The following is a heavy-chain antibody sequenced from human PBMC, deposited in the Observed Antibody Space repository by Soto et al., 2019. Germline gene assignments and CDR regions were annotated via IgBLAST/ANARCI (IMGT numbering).Heavy chain of an antibody. CDR2: INPNSGGT. V-gene: IGHV1-2*02. J-gene: IGHJ5*02. Sequence: ASVKVSCKASGYTFPGYYMHWVRQAPGQGLEWMGWINPNSGGTNYAQKFQGRVTMTRDTSISTAYMELSRLRSDDTAVYYCARDATYYDFWSGYPTGNWFDPWGQGTLVTVSS. CDR1: GYTFPGYY. D-gene: IGHD3-3*01. CDR3: ARDATYYDFWSGYPTGNWFDP.